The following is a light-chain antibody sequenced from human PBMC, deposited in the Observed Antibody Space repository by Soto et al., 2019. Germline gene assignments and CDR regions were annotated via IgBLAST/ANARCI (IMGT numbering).Light chain of an antibody. Sequence: DIQMTQSPSSLSASVGDRVTITCRTSRSITGYLNWYQQKPRKAPKLLISAASTLQGGVPSRFGGSGSGTDFTLTISSLQRDDFAPYFCQQSLGSPYTFGQGTRLESK. V-gene: IGKV1-39*01. CDR2: AAS. J-gene: IGKJ2*01. CDR3: QQSLGSPYT. CDR1: RSITGY.